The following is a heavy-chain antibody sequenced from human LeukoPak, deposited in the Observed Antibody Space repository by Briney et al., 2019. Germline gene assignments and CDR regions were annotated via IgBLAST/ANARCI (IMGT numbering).Heavy chain of an antibody. D-gene: IGHD3-10*01. CDR3: ARLAYYYGSGSPIIDY. V-gene: IGHV4-34*01. Sequence: SETLSLTCAVYGGSFSGYYWSWIRQPPGKGLEWIGEISHSGSTNYNPSLKSRVTISVDTSKNQFSLKLSSVTAADTAVYYCARLAYYYGSGSPIIDYWGQGTLVTVSS. CDR1: GGSFSGYY. CDR2: ISHSGST. J-gene: IGHJ4*02.